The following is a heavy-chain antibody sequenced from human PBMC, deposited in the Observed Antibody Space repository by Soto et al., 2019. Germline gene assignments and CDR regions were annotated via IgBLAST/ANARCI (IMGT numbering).Heavy chain of an antibody. J-gene: IGHJ4*02. CDR3: VGPYYGSSWSPLDG. Sequence: GGSLRLSCTAPGFDFGDYYMSWIRQAPGNGLEWVSYIDSDDGITHYTDSVKGRFTIYRDDAKKSLYLQMNSLRVDYTALYYYVGPYYGSSWSPLDGGGKETLVPV. CDR2: IDSDDGIT. CDR1: GFDFGDYY. D-gene: IGHD2-2*01. V-gene: IGHV3-11*01.